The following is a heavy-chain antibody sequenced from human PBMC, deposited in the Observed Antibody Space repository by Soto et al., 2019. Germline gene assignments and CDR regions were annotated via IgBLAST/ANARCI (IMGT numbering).Heavy chain of an antibody. CDR2: IKQDGSEK. J-gene: IGHJ3*02. Sequence: EVQLVESGGGLVQPGGSLRLSCEASGFTFSSYWMSWVRQAQGKGLEWVANIKQDGSEKYYVDSVKGRFTISRDNAKNSLYLQMNSLRAEDTAVYYCARKAPYCTNGVCSPDAFDIWGQGTMVTVSS. CDR1: GFTFSSYW. V-gene: IGHV3-7*01. D-gene: IGHD2-8*01. CDR3: ARKAPYCTNGVCSPDAFDI.